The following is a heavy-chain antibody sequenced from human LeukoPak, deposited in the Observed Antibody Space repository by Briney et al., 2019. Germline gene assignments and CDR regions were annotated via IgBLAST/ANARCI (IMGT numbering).Heavy chain of an antibody. CDR1: GFTFSSYA. V-gene: IGHV3-64*01. CDR2: ISSNGGST. J-gene: IGHJ3*02. D-gene: IGHD3-9*01. Sequence: GGSLRLSCAASGFTFSSYAMHWVRQAPGKGLEYVSAISSNGGSTYYANSVKGRFTISRDNSKNTLYPQMGSLRAEDMAVYYCARVGTLTGDAFDIWGQGTMVTVSS. CDR3: ARVGTLTGDAFDI.